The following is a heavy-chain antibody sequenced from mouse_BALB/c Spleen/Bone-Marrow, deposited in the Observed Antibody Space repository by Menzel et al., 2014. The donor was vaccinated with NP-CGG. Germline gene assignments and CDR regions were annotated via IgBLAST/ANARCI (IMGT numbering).Heavy chain of an antibody. CDR1: GFTFTDNY. Sequence: EVQRVESGGGLVQPGGSLRLSCATSGFTFTDNYMNWVRQPPGKALEWLAFIRNKAYGYTTEYSASVKGRFTISRDNSQNILYLQMNTLRAEDSATYYCARDMGGLLFDSWGQGTTLSVSS. J-gene: IGHJ2*01. V-gene: IGHV7-3*02. CDR2: IRNKAYGYTT. D-gene: IGHD1-1*01. CDR3: ARDMGGLLFDS.